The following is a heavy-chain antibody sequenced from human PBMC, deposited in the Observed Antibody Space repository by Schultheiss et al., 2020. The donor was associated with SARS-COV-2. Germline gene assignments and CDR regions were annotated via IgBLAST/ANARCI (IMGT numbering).Heavy chain of an antibody. CDR2: IYYSGST. CDR1: GGSISSSSYY. V-gene: IGHV4-31*03. D-gene: IGHD2-2*01. Sequence: SETLSLTCTVSGGSISSSSYYWGWIRQPPGKGLEWIGYIYYSGSTYYNPSLKSRVTISVDTSKNQFSLKLSSVTAADTAVYYCARDLRYCSSTSCYHGAFDYWGQGTLVTVSS. CDR3: ARDLRYCSSTSCYHGAFDY. J-gene: IGHJ4*02.